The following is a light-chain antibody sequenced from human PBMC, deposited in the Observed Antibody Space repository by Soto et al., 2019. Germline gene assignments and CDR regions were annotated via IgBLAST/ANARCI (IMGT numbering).Light chain of an antibody. CDR3: CLYTSISTYV. CDR2: EVN. V-gene: IGLV2-18*01. CDR1: SSDIGSYNR. J-gene: IGLJ1*01. Sequence: QSALTQPPCVSGSPGQSVTISWTGISSDIGSYNRVSWYQQPPGTAPKLMIYEVNNRPSGVPDRFSGSTSGNTASLTISGLQAEDEADYYCCLYTSISTYVCGNGTKVTVL.